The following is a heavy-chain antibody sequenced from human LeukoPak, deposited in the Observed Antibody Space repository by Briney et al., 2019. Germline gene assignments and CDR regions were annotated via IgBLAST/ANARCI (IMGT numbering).Heavy chain of an antibody. J-gene: IGHJ4*02. CDR1: GFTFRTYG. V-gene: IGHV3-30*18. Sequence: GGSLRLSCAASGFTFRTYGMHWVRQAPGKGLEWVAVISNDGSNQYYTDSVQGRFTLSRDNSKNTVYLQMNSLRAEDTAVYYCAKGYSGNYFDYWGQGTLVTVSS. CDR3: AKGYSGNYFDY. CDR2: ISNDGSNQ. D-gene: IGHD4-23*01.